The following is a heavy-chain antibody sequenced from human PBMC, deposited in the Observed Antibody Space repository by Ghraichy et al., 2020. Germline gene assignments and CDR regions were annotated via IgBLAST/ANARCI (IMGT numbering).Heavy chain of an antibody. D-gene: IGHD7-27*01. CDR2: IRFDGNYK. CDR1: GFIFSTFG. J-gene: IGHJ4*02. CDR3: AKKRPGDGEPFDY. Sequence: GGSLRLSCAASGFIFSTFGMHWVRQAPGEGPEWVAYIRFDGNYKYYADSVRGRFTISRDNSKNTLYLQMNSLRTEDTAVYYCAKKRPGDGEPFDYWGQGTLVSVSS. V-gene: IGHV3-30*02.